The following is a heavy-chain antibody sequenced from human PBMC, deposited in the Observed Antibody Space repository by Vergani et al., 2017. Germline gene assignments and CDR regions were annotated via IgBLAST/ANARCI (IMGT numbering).Heavy chain of an antibody. CDR2: IIPIFGTA. J-gene: IGHJ6*02. CDR1: GGTFSSYA. Sequence: QVQLVQSGAEVKKPGSSVKGSCKASGGTFSSYAISWVRQAPGQGLEWMGRIIPIFGTANYAQKFQGRVTITADESTSTAYMELSSLRSEDTAVYYCARDSGSSSWYYDYYYGMDVWGQGTTVTVSS. V-gene: IGHV1-69*13. D-gene: IGHD6-13*01. CDR3: ARDSGSSSWYYDYYYGMDV.